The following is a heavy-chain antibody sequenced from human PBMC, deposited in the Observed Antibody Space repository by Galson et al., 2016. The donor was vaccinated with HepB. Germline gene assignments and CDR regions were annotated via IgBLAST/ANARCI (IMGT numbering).Heavy chain of an antibody. D-gene: IGHD1-1*01. CDR3: ARGITGEYWDFDL. V-gene: IGHV4-59*01. CDR2: IYYSGSS. J-gene: IGHJ2*01. Sequence: ETLSLTCTVSGGSISGYYWSWIRQPPGKRPEWIAYIYYSGSSDYNPSLKSRVTISVDRSNDQVSLKLSSATAADTAVYYCARGITGEYWDFDLWGRGTLVTVSS. CDR1: GGSISGYY.